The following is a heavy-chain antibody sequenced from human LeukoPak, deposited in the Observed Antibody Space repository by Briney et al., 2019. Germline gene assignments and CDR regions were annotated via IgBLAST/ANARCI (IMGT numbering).Heavy chain of an antibody. D-gene: IGHD2-21*01. CDR3: ARGGGDNWGWDYFDP. CDR1: GYTFTDYH. CDR2: ILPDSSAT. J-gene: IGHJ5*02. V-gene: IGHV1-2*02. Sequence: ASVKLSCKASGYTFTDYHLHWLRQAPGQGLEWMGLILPDSSATNYPHTVMGRVTMTRDTSINTVYLEMSTLRSDDTAVYYCARGGGDNWGWDYFDPWGQGTLVTVSS.